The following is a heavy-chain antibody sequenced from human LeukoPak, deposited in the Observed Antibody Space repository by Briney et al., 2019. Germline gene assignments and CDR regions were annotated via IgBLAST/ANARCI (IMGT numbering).Heavy chain of an antibody. CDR2: IYSGSVYI. Sequence: PGGSLRLSCAASRFTFSDYSMNWVRQAPGKGLQWVASIYSGSVYIYYADSVKGRFTISRDNAKNSLYLQMNSLRAEDTAVYYCARKERQVDYWGQGTLVTVSS. CDR3: ARKERQVDY. J-gene: IGHJ4*02. CDR1: RFTFSDYS. V-gene: IGHV3-21*01. D-gene: IGHD1-26*01.